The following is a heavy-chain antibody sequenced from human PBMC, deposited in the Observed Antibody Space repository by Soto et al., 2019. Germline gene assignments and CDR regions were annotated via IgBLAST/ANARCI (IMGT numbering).Heavy chain of an antibody. CDR2: ISNSRRYI. CDR3: GRKGYGDFGGMDV. CDR1: GFTFSSYS. D-gene: IGHD4-17*01. Sequence: EVQLVESGGGLVKPGGSLRLSCAASGFTFSSYSMNWVRQAPGKGLEWVSSISNSRRYIYYADSVKGRFTISRDNAKISLYLQMNSLRAEDTDVYYCGRKGYGDFGGMDVWGQGTTVTVSS. J-gene: IGHJ6*02. V-gene: IGHV3-21*01.